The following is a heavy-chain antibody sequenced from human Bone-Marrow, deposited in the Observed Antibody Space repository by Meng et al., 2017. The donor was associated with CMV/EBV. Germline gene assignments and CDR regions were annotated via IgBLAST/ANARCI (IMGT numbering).Heavy chain of an antibody. V-gene: IGHV3-69-1*01. Sequence: GESLKISCAASGFTFSDYYMNWVRQAPGKGLEWVSYISSSSTIYYADSVKGRFTISRDNAKKSLYLQMNSLRAEDTAVYYCARDRLVGATSWWYFDYWGQGTLVTVSS. D-gene: IGHD1-26*01. CDR2: ISSSSTI. CDR3: ARDRLVGATSWWYFDY. CDR1: GFTFSDYY. J-gene: IGHJ4*02.